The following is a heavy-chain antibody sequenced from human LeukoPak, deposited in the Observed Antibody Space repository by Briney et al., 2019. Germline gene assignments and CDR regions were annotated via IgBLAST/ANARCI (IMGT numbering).Heavy chain of an antibody. CDR3: ARDPYRPIYYYGMDV. CDR2: IWYDGSNK. J-gene: IGHJ6*02. D-gene: IGHD3-16*02. V-gene: IGHV3-33*08. Sequence: GGSLRLSCAASGFTFSSYWLSWVRQAPGKGLEWVAVIWYDGSNKYYADSVKGRFTISRDNSKNTLYLQMNSLRAEDTAVYYCARDPYRPIYYYGMDVWGQGTTVTVSS. CDR1: GFTFSSYW.